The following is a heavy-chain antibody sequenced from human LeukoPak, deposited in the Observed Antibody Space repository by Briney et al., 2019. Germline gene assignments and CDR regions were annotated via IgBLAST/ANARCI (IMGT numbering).Heavy chain of an antibody. J-gene: IGHJ4*02. CDR2: IFHNGNT. Sequence: SETLSLTCTVSGHSIGAGFVWGWIRQSPGKGLEWLGNIFHNGNTYYNPSLNGRVTMSPDTSRNQFSLTLTSLTAADTAVYFCARRGSITGWSFDYWGLGSLVTVSS. CDR3: ARRGSITGWSFDY. D-gene: IGHD1-14*01. V-gene: IGHV4-38-2*02. CDR1: GHSIGAGFV.